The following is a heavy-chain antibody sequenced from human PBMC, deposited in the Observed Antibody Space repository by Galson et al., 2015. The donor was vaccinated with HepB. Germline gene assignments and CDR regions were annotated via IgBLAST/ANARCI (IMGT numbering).Heavy chain of an antibody. CDR1: GGTFSSYA. J-gene: IGHJ4*02. CDR2: IIPIFGTA. D-gene: IGHD3-22*01. Sequence: SVKVSCKASGGTFSSYAISWVRQAPGQGLEWMGGIIPIFGTANYAQKFQGRVTITADESTSTAYMELSSLRSEDTAVYYCAREGDYDSSGYYPKGTPFAYWGQGTLVTVSS. CDR3: AREGDYDSSGYYPKGTPFAY. V-gene: IGHV1-69*13.